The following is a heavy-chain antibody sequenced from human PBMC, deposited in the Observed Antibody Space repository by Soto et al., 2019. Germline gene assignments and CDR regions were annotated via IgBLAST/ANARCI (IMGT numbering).Heavy chain of an antibody. CDR1: GGSFSGHY. CDR3: TTQGFGGLHGLVDV. CDR2: ISNIGFT. J-gene: IGHJ6*02. V-gene: IGHV4-59*08. D-gene: IGHD3-10*01. Sequence: SETLSLTCAVYGGSFSGHYWTWIRQPPGTGLEWIGYISNIGFTRYNPSLKSRVSISVDTSKNQFSLKLTSVTAADTAVYYCTTQGFGGLHGLVDVWGQGTTVTVSS.